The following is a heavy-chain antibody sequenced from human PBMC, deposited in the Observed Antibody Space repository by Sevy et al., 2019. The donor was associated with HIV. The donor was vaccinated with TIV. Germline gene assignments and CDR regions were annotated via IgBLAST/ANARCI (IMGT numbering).Heavy chain of an antibody. CDR3: ARGRSPKRLPLLYSGYDRMTAHFFDY. D-gene: IGHD5-12*01. CDR1: GESVSSSY. V-gene: IGHV4-34*01. Sequence: SETLSLTCAVYGESVSSSYWTWIRQPPGGGLDWVGEVDHSGGTSYNPSLKSRATVSLDTSKRQFSLKLNSVTAADTAVYFCARGRSPKRLPLLYSGYDRMTAHFFDYWGQGALVTVSS. CDR2: VDHSGGT. J-gene: IGHJ4*02.